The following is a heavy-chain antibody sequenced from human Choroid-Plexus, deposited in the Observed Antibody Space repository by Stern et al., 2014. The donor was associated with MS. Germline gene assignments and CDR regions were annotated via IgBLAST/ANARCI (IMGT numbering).Heavy chain of an antibody. V-gene: IGHV3-7*01. CDR1: GFTFGNYW. CDR2: IKEDGNEK. J-gene: IGHJ6*02. Sequence: EVQLVESGGGLVQPGGSLTISCTAAGFTFGNYWMPWVRQAPGKGLEWVANIKEDGNEKNYVDSVKGRFTISRDKARNSLYLQMNSLRVEDTALYYCARVYNTIYGIVTQRGSGMDVWGQGTTVIVSS. CDR3: ARVYNTIYGIVTQRGSGMDV. D-gene: IGHD3-3*01.